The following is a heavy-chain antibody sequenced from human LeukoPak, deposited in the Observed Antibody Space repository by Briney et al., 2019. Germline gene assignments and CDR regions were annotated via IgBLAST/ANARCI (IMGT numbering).Heavy chain of an antibody. CDR3: ARDGPAQMVDLDY. V-gene: IGHV1-2*02. Sequence: ASVKVSCKASGYTFTGNYMHWVRQAPGQGLEYMGYIDPNSGGTYYIQKFQGRVTMTRDTSISTAYMELRRLRPDDTAVYFCARDGPAQMVDLDYWGQGTLVTVSS. CDR1: GYTFTGNY. J-gene: IGHJ4*02. D-gene: IGHD3-10*01. CDR2: IDPNSGGT.